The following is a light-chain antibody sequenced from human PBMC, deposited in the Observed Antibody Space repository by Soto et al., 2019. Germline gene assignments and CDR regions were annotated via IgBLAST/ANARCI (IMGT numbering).Light chain of an antibody. CDR3: CSYAGESTVT. CDR2: EGS. CDR1: SPNVGVYKL. J-gene: IGLJ2*01. Sequence: QSALTQPASVSGSPGQSITISCTGTSPNVGVYKLVSWYQQHPGKAPKLIIYEGSKRPSGVSDRFSGSKSGNAASLTISGLQAEDEDDYHCCSYAGESTVTFGGGTKLTVL. V-gene: IGLV2-23*01.